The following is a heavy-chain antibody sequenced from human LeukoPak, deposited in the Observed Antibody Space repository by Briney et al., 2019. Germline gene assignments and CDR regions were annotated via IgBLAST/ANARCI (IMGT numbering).Heavy chain of an antibody. CDR2: ISGSGGST. J-gene: IGHJ6*03. Sequence: GGSLRLSCAASGFTFSSYAMSWVRQAPGKGLEWVSAISGSGGSTYYADSVKGRFTISRDNSENTLYLQINSLRVEDTAVYYCARGGGYSYGYYYYYYMDVWDKGTTVTISS. CDR3: ARGGGYSYGYYYYYYMDV. D-gene: IGHD5-18*01. CDR1: GFTFSSYA. V-gene: IGHV3-23*01.